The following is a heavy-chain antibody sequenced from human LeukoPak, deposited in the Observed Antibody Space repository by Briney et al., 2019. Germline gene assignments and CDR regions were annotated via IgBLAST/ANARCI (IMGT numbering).Heavy chain of an antibody. CDR1: GFTFSSYA. CDR3: AKSLKVTYYYDSSGYPGDY. V-gene: IGHV3-23*01. Sequence: GGSLRLSCAASGFTFSSYAMSWVRQAPGKGVEWVSAISGSGGSTYYADSVKGRFTISRDNSKNTLYLQMNSLRAEDTAVYYCAKSLKVTYYYDSSGYPGDYWGQGTLVTVSS. D-gene: IGHD3-22*01. J-gene: IGHJ4*02. CDR2: ISGSGGST.